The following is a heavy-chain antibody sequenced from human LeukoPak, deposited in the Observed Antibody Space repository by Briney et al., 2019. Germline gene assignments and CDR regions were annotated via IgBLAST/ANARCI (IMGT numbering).Heavy chain of an antibody. D-gene: IGHD3-16*01. CDR2: IIPIFGTA. Sequence: GASVKVSCKASGGTFSSYAISWVRQAPGQGLEWMGGIIPIFGTANYAQKFQGRVTITTDESTSTAYMELSSLRSEDTAVYYCARAALGNAGAFDIWGQGTMVTVSS. V-gene: IGHV1-69*05. CDR3: ARAALGNAGAFDI. CDR1: GGTFSSYA. J-gene: IGHJ3*02.